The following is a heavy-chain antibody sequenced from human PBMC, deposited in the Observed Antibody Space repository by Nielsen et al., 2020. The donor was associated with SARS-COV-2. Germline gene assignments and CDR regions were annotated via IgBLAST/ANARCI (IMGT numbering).Heavy chain of an antibody. Sequence: WLRQPPGKGLEWVSGISWNSGSTSYADSVKGRFTISRDNAKNTLYLQMNSLRAEDTAVYYCARGNIDYDFWSGSLGDYYYYMDVWGKGTTVTVSS. D-gene: IGHD3-3*01. J-gene: IGHJ6*03. V-gene: IGHV3-74*01. CDR3: ARGNIDYDFWSGSLGDYYYYMDV. CDR2: ISWNSGST.